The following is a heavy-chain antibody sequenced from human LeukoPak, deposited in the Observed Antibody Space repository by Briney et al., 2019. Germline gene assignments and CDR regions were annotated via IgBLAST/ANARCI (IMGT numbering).Heavy chain of an antibody. J-gene: IGHJ4*02. D-gene: IGHD6-19*01. Sequence: GGSLRLSCAASGFTFSSYSMSWVRQAPGKGLGWVSSITTGSSGMYYADSVQGRFTISRDNAKNSLYLQMNSLRAEDTAVYYCARGYSGWYSGYWGQGALVTVSS. CDR2: ITTGSSGM. CDR1: GFTFSSYS. V-gene: IGHV3-21*01. CDR3: ARGYSGWYSGY.